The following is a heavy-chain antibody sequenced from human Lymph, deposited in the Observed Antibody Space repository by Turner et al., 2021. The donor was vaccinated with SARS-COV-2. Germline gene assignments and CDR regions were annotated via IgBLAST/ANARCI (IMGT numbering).Heavy chain of an antibody. CDR3: ARVGPGGFDY. D-gene: IGHD2-15*01. V-gene: IGHV1-46*01. Sequence: QVQLVQSGAEVKKPGASVKDSCKASGYTFTSYYMHWVRQDPGQGLEWMGIINPSGDSKSYAQKFQGRVTMTRYTSTSTVYMELSSLRSEDTAVYYCARVGPGGFDYWGQGTPVTVSS. CDR1: GYTFTSYY. J-gene: IGHJ4*02. CDR2: INPSGDSK.